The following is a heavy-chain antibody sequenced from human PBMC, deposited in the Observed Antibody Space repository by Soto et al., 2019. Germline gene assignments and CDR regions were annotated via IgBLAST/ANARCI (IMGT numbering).Heavy chain of an antibody. D-gene: IGHD1-26*01. CDR2: ISGSGTGT. J-gene: IGHJ6*02. CDR1: GFTFSSYA. V-gene: IGHV3-23*04. CDR3: AKERTGSNHYYGMDV. Sequence: EVHLVESGGGLVQPGGSLRLSCEGSGFTFSSYALSWVRLRPGRGLEWVAWISGSGTGTNSADSVKGRFTITRDNSKTTVYLQMNSLTVEDTAVYYCAKERTGSNHYYGMDVWGQGTTVTVSS.